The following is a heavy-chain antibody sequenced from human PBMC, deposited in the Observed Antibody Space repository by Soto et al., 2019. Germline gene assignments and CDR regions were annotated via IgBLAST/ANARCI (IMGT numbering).Heavy chain of an antibody. Sequence: GSGPTLVNPTQTLTLTCTFSGFSLSTSGMCVSWIRQPPGKALEWLALIGWDDDKYYSTSLKTRLTISKDTSKNQVVLTMTNMDPVDTATYYCARMSSSDNTNWFDPWGQGTLVTVSS. CDR3: ARMSSSDNTNWFDP. D-gene: IGHD6-19*01. CDR2: IGWDDDK. V-gene: IGHV2-70*01. CDR1: GFSLSTSGMC. J-gene: IGHJ5*02.